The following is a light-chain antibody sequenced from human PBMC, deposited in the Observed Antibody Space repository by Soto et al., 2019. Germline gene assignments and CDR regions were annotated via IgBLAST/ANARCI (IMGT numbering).Light chain of an antibody. Sequence: IHLTQSPSTLSASVGDRVTITVRASQSISSWLAWYQHKPAKAPKLLIHKASSLESGVPSRFSGSGSGTEFPLTIRSLQPDDFATYYCQQYYSYWTFCQGTKVDI. J-gene: IGKJ1*01. CDR1: QSISSW. CDR3: QQYYSYWT. CDR2: KAS. V-gene: IGKV1-5*03.